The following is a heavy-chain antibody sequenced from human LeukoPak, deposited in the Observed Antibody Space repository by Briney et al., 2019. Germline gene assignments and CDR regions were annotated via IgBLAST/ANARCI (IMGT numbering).Heavy chain of an antibody. Sequence: GDSVKVSCTVSGYTFTSHDINWVRQATGHGLEWMGWMNPNSGNTGYAQKFPGRVTMTRDTSINTAYMELSSLRSEDTVVYYCARVNYYDSSGSPNWFDPWGQGTLVTVSS. D-gene: IGHD3-22*01. V-gene: IGHV1-8*01. CDR3: ARVNYYDSSGSPNWFDP. CDR1: GYTFTSHD. CDR2: MNPNSGNT. J-gene: IGHJ5*02.